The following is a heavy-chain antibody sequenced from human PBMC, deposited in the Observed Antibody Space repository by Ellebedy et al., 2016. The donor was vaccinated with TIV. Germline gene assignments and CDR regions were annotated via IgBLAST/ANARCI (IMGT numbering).Heavy chain of an antibody. D-gene: IGHD6-13*01. Sequence: PGGSLRLSCAVSGVTVNSHHMSWVRQAPRKGLEWVSVMYGDGGRYYEDSVKGRLTISRETSKNTLYLQRNSLRAEDTAVYYCARGGIVAAGTMRYFDSWGQGVLVTVS. CDR1: GVTVNSHH. CDR3: ARGGIVAAGTMRYFDS. J-gene: IGHJ4*02. CDR2: MYGDGGR. V-gene: IGHV3-53*01.